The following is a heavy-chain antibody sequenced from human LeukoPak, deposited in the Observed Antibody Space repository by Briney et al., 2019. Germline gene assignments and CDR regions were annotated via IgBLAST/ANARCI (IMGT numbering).Heavy chain of an antibody. Sequence: GRSLRLSCAASGFTFDDYAMHWVRQAPGKGLEWVSGISWNSGSIGYADSVKGRFTISRDNAKNSLYLQMNSLRAEDMALYYCAKGDMGEGRAFDIWGQGTMVTVSS. CDR2: ISWNSGSI. J-gene: IGHJ3*02. D-gene: IGHD3-16*01. CDR3: AKGDMGEGRAFDI. CDR1: GFTFDDYA. V-gene: IGHV3-9*03.